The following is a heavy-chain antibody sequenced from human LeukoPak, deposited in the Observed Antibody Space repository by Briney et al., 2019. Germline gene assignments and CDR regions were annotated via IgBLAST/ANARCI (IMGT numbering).Heavy chain of an antibody. CDR3: AKLPINRFYYDSTSP. D-gene: IGHD3-16*01. CDR2: INHFGST. J-gene: IGHJ5*02. Sequence: SETLSLTCTVSGGSISSSSYYWGWIRQAPGTGLEWIGEINHFGSTNYSPSLKSRLTMSVDASKKQIFLNLSSVTAADTAVYFCAKLPINRFYYDSTSPWGQGTLVTVSS. CDR1: GGSISSSSYY. V-gene: IGHV4-39*01.